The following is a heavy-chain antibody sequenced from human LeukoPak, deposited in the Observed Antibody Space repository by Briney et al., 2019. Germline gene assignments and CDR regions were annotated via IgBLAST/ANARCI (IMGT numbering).Heavy chain of an antibody. Sequence: GGSLRLSCAASGFTFSRYWMSWVRPAPGKGLEWVANIKQDGSEKYYVDSVKGRFTISRDNAKNSLYLQMNSLRAEDTAVYYCARDLVGDSDYWGQGTLVTVSS. CDR2: IKQDGSEK. CDR1: GFTFSRYW. D-gene: IGHD1-26*01. CDR3: ARDLVGDSDY. V-gene: IGHV3-7*01. J-gene: IGHJ4*02.